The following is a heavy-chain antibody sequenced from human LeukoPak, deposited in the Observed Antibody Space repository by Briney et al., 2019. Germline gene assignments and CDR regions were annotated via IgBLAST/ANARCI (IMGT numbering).Heavy chain of an antibody. Sequence: SSVKVSCKASGGTFSSYAISWVRQAPGQGLEWMGGIIPIFGTANYAQKFQGRVTITADESTGTAYMELSSLRAEDTAVYYCASTSAAAGRDYYYYYMDVWGKGTTVTVSS. V-gene: IGHV1-69*01. CDR1: GGTFSSYA. CDR3: ASTSAAAGRDYYYYYMDV. D-gene: IGHD6-13*01. J-gene: IGHJ6*03. CDR2: IIPIFGTA.